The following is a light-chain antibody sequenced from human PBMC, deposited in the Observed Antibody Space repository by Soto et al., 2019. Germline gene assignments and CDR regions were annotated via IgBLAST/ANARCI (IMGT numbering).Light chain of an antibody. Sequence: QSALTQPASVSGSPGQWITISCTGTSSDVGGYNSVSWYQQHPGKAPKLMIYEVSNRPSGVSNRFSGSKSGNTASLTISGLQAEDEADYYCSSYTTSSTLLYVFGTGTKVTVL. V-gene: IGLV2-14*01. CDR1: SSDVGGYNS. CDR2: EVS. CDR3: SSYTTSSTLLYV. J-gene: IGLJ1*01.